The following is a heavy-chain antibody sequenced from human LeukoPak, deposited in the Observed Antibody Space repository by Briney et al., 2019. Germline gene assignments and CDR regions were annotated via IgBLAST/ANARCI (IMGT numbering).Heavy chain of an antibody. J-gene: IGHJ4*02. CDR2: IYTSGST. D-gene: IGHD3-9*01. CDR1: GGSISSYY. CDR3: ARGGYDILTGYYKLDY. V-gene: IGHV4-4*07. Sequence: PSETLSLTCTVSGGSISSYYWSWIRQPAGKGLDWIGRIYTSGSTNYNPSLKSRVTMSVDTSKNPFSLKLSSVTAADTAVYYCARGGYDILTGYYKLDYWGQGTLVTVSS.